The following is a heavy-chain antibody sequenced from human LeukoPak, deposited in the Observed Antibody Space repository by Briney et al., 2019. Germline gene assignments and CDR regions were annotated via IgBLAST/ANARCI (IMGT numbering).Heavy chain of an antibody. V-gene: IGHV4-59*01. J-gene: IGHJ4*02. CDR3: ARDSGYDSLDY. Sequence: SETLSLTCTVSGGSISSYYWSWIRQPPGKGLEWIGYIYCSGSTNYNPSLKSRVTISVDTSKNQFSLKLSSVTAADTAVYYCARDSGYDSLDYWGQGTLVTVSS. D-gene: IGHD5-12*01. CDR1: GGSISSYY. CDR2: IYCSGST.